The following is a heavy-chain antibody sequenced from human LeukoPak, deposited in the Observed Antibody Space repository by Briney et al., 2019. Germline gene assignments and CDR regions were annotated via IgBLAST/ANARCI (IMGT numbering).Heavy chain of an antibody. CDR2: ISGSGGST. V-gene: IGHV3-23*01. Sequence: GVSLRLSCAASGFTFSSYAMSWVRQAPGKGLEWVSAISGSGGSTYYADSVKGRFTISRDNSKNTLYLQMNSLRAEDTAVYYCAKDEINYYDHDAFDIWGQGTMVTVSS. CDR3: AKDEINYYDHDAFDI. D-gene: IGHD3-22*01. J-gene: IGHJ3*02. CDR1: GFTFSSYA.